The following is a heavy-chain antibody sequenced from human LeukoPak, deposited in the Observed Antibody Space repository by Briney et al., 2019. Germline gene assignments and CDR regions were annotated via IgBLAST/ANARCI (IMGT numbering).Heavy chain of an antibody. CDR2: IYHSGST. J-gene: IGHJ3*02. V-gene: IGHV4-30-2*01. CDR1: GGSISSGGYY. Sequence: SETLSLTCTVSGGSISSGGYYWSWIRQPPGKGLEWIGYIYHSGSTYYNPSLKSRVTISVDRSKNQFFLKLSSVTAAGTAVYYCARPKREYTIFGVGFDAFDIWGQGTMVTVSS. D-gene: IGHD3-3*01. CDR3: ARPKREYTIFGVGFDAFDI.